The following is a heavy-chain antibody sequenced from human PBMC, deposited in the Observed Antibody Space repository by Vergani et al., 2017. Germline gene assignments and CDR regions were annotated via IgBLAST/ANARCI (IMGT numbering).Heavy chain of an antibody. CDR1: GYNFIGFY. CDR3: ASRGDVGVGYLRDLQEY. V-gene: IGHV1-2*02. J-gene: IGHJ4*02. CDR2: IHPNSGAT. Sequence: QVQMVQSGAEVKMPGASVKVSCSTSGYNFIGFYIHWVRQAPGQWLEWMGVIHPNSGATNLPQKSQGRVTMTRDTSTSTAYMEITSLTFDDTAIYYCASRGDVGVGYLRDLQEYWGQGTLITVSS. D-gene: IGHD1-26*01.